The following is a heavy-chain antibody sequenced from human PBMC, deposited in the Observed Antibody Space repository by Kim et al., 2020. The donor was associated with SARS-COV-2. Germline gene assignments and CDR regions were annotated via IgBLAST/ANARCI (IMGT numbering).Heavy chain of an antibody. CDR2: IYYSGST. Sequence: SETLSLTCTVSGGSISSYYWSWIRQPPGKGLEWIGYIYYSGSTNFNPSLKSRVTISVDTSKNQFSLKLSSVTATDTAVNYCARGWSPYDILTGYYPPFDYLGQGTLVTVSS. V-gene: IGHV4-59*01. CDR3: ARGWSPYDILTGYYPPFDY. J-gene: IGHJ4*02. CDR1: GGSISSYY. D-gene: IGHD3-9*01.